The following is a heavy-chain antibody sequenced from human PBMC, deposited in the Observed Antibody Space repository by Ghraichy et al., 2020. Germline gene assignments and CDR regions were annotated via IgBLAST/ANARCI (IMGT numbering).Heavy chain of an antibody. D-gene: IGHD4-23*01. CDR3: ARHLGGNYQLFDY. J-gene: IGHJ4*02. CDR2: IYYSGSA. V-gene: IGHV4-39*01. CDR1: GGSISSSNHY. Sequence: SETLSLTCTVSGGSISSSNHYWGWIRQPPGKGLEWSGGIYYSGSAYYNPSLKSRVTISVDTSKSQFSLKLRSVTAEDTAVYYFARHLGGNYQLFDYWGQGTLGTVSP.